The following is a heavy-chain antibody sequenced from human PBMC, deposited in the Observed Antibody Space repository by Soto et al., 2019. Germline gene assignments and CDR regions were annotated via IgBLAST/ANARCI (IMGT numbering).Heavy chain of an antibody. CDR2: VFYTGFT. Sequence: SETLSLTCAVSGAFISGSYYYWAWLRQSPGKGPEWIGSVFYTGFTSYNPSLESRVSVSVDTSKSQFSLKLSAVTAADTAVYYCATFQKGYNWNYFDHWGQGALVTVSS. CDR3: ATFQKGYNWNYFDH. CDR1: GAFISGSYYY. J-gene: IGHJ4*02. V-gene: IGHV4-39*01. D-gene: IGHD1-20*01.